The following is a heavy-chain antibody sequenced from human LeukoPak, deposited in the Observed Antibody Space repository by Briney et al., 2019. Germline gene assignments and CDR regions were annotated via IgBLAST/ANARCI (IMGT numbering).Heavy chain of an antibody. J-gene: IGHJ5*02. Sequence: ASVKVSCKASGYSFIAYYMHWVRQAPGQGLEWMGWINPNSGDTNYAQKFQGRVTMTRDTSISTAYMELSSLRSEDTAVYYCAGGRYYYDSSGYYYNWFDPWGQGTLVTVSS. D-gene: IGHD3-22*01. V-gene: IGHV1-2*02. CDR2: INPNSGDT. CDR3: AGGRYYYDSSGYYYNWFDP. CDR1: GYSFIAYY.